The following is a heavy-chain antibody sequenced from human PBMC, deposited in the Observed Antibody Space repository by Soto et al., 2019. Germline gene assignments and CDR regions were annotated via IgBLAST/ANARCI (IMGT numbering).Heavy chain of an antibody. Sequence: QVQLVQSGAEVKKPGASVKVSCKASGYTFFDYGVTWVRQAPGQGLEWMAWISVKNGDTNYAQKFQGRVTMTTDTATNTAHMEVRSLSSDDTDVYYCARGVPERDYDSYYVDVWGTGTRVTVSS. V-gene: IGHV1-18*01. CDR3: ARGVPERDYDSYYVDV. J-gene: IGHJ6*03. CDR1: GYTFFDYG. CDR2: ISVKNGDT.